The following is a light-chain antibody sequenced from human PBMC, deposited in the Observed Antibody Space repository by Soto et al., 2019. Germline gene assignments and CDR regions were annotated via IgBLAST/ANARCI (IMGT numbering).Light chain of an antibody. V-gene: IGKV3-11*01. CDR2: DAS. Sequence: EIVLTQSPATLSWSPGQKATLSCRASQSVSTYLAWYRQKPGQAPRLLIYDASNRATGIPARFSGSGSGTDFTLTISSLEPEDFAVYYCQQRSTWPHTFGQGTKVDIK. J-gene: IGKJ1*01. CDR1: QSVSTY. CDR3: QQRSTWPHT.